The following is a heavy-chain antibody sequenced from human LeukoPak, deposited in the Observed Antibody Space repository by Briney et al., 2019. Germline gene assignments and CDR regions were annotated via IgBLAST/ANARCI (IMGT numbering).Heavy chain of an antibody. CDR2: ISSSSSTI. V-gene: IGHV3-48*02. CDR3: ARAYSRAHNWFDP. D-gene: IGHD2-15*01. J-gene: IGHJ5*02. Sequence: GGSLRLSCAASGFTFSSYSMNWVRQAPGKGLEWVSYISSSSSTIYYADSVKGRFTISRDNAKNSPYLQMNSLRDEDTAVYYCARAYSRAHNWFDPWGQGTLVTVSS. CDR1: GFTFSSYS.